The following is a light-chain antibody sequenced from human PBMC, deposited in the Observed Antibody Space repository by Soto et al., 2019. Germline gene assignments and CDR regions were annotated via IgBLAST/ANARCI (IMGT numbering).Light chain of an antibody. CDR2: GAS. J-gene: IGKJ1*01. CDR1: QSVSSSY. V-gene: IGKV3-20*01. CDR3: HLYGISLTWT. Sequence: EIVLTQSPGTLSLSQGERATLSCRASQSVSSSYLAWYQQKSGQAPRLLIYGASRRATGFPDRFSGSGSGTNFSLTISRLEPEDFAVYYCHLYGISLTWTFGQGTKVEIK.